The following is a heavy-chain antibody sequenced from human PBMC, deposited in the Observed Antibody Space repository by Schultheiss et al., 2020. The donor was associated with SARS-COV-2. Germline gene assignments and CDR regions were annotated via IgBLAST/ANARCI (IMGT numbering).Heavy chain of an antibody. J-gene: IGHJ1*01. CDR1: GFTVSSNY. D-gene: IGHD3-22*01. CDR3: AIEQYYYDSSGYYREYFQH. V-gene: IGHV3-66*01. Sequence: GGSLRLSCAASGFTVSSNYMSWVRQAPGKGLEWVSVIYSGGSTYYADSVKGRFTISRDNSKNTLYLQMISLRAEDTAVYYCAIEQYYYDSSGYYREYFQHWGQGTLVTVSS. CDR2: IYSGGST.